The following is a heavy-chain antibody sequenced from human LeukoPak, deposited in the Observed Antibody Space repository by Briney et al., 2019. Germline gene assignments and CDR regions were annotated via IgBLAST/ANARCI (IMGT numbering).Heavy chain of an antibody. J-gene: IGHJ4*02. CDR2: IYYSGST. CDR3: ARPRRSGSFSTVYYFDY. Sequence: PSETLSLTCTVSGGSISSYYWGWIRQPPGKGLEWIGSIYYSGSTYYNPSLKSRVTISVDTSKNQFSLKLSSVTAADTAVYYCARPRRSGSFSTVYYFDYWGQGTLVTVSS. D-gene: IGHD1-26*01. V-gene: IGHV4-39*01. CDR1: GGSISSYY.